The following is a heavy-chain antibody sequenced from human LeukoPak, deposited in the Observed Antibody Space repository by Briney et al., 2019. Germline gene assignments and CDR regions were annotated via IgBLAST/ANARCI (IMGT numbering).Heavy chain of an antibody. CDR1: GFTFSSYG. V-gene: IGHV3-30*19. Sequence: GGSLRLSCAASGFTFSSYGMHWVRQAPGKGLEWVAVIWYDGSNKYYADSVKGRFTISRDNSKNTLYLQMNSLRAEDTAVYYCARETRSGSYSDFDYWGQGTLVTVSS. CDR3: ARETRSGSYSDFDY. J-gene: IGHJ4*02. D-gene: IGHD3-10*01. CDR2: IWYDGSNK.